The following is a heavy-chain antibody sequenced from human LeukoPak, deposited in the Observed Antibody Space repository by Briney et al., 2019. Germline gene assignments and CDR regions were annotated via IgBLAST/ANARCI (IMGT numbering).Heavy chain of an antibody. Sequence: SETLSLTCTVSGGSISSFSYYWGWIRQPPGKGLEWIGSIYYSGSTYYNPSLKSRVTISVDTSKNQFSLKLSSVTAADTAVYYCARHNPPREIVVVKGGLNNYGMDVWGQGTTVTVSS. V-gene: IGHV4-39*01. D-gene: IGHD3-22*01. CDR1: GGSISSFSYY. J-gene: IGHJ6*02. CDR2: IYYSGST. CDR3: ARHNPPREIVVVKGGLNNYGMDV.